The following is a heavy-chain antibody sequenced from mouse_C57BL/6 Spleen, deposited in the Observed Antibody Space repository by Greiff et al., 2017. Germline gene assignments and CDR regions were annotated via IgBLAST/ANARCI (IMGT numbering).Heavy chain of an antibody. CDR2: RHPNSGST. CDR3: ASYDYDVAY. Sequence: VQLQQPGAELVKPGASVKLSCKASGYTFTSSWMHWVKQRPGQGLEWIGMRHPNSGSTNYNEKFQRNATLNVYKSSITAYMQLSSLTAEDSAVCYCASYDYDVAYWGQGTLVTVSA. D-gene: IGHD2-4*01. J-gene: IGHJ3*01. V-gene: IGHV1-64*01. CDR1: GYTFTSSW.